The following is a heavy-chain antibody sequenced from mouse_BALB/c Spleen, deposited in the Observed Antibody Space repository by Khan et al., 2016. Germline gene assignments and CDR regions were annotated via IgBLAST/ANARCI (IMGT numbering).Heavy chain of an antibody. V-gene: IGHV3-8*02. Sequence: EVQLQESGPSLVKPSQTLSLTCSVTGDSITSGYWNWIRKFPGNKLEYMGYISYSGITYYSHSLKSRISITRDTSKNQYFLHLSSVTTEDTATYFYASYLLTYFDYWGQGTTLTVSS. CDR1: GDSITSGY. CDR2: ISYSGIT. CDR3: ASYLLTYFDY. J-gene: IGHJ2*01. D-gene: IGHD2-1*01.